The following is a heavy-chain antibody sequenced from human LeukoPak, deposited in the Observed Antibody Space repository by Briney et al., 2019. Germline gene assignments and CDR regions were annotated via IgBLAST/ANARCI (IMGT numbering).Heavy chain of an antibody. Sequence: GGSLRLSCAASGFTFSSYAMSWVRQAPGKGVERVSPITSSGGSTYYADSVKGGFTISRDNSKNTLFLQTNSLRAEDTAVYYCAKGSLTIWYAFDIWGQGTMVTVSS. D-gene: IGHD2-8*02. J-gene: IGHJ3*02. CDR2: ITSSGGST. CDR3: AKGSLTIWYAFDI. V-gene: IGHV3-23*01. CDR1: GFTFSSYA.